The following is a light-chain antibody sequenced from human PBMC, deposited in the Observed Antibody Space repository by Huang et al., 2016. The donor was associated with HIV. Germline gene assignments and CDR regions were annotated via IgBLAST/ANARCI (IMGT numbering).Light chain of an antibody. CDR1: QSVNSQ. CDR3: QQYSKWPPNT. CDR2: GAS. Sequence: EIVMTQSPATLSLSPGERATLSCRASQSVNSQLAWYQQKPGQAPRLRIYGASTRATGVPGRFSGSGSGTEFTLTISSLQSEDFAVYYCQQYSKWPPNTFGQGTKLESK. J-gene: IGKJ2*01. V-gene: IGKV3-15*01.